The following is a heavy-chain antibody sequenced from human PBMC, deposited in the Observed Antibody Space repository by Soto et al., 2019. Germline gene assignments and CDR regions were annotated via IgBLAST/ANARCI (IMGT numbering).Heavy chain of an antibody. J-gene: IGHJ4*02. CDR3: ARSRSHSSGRGGPYYFDY. CDR1: GGSMSSPNFY. V-gene: IGHV4-31*03. CDR2: IYYNGTT. D-gene: IGHD6-19*01. Sequence: SQTLSLTCTVSGGSMSSPNFYWSWIRQHPGKGLEWIGHIYYNGTTYYNPSLKSRVTISVDTSKNQFSLKLSSVTAADTAVYYCARSRSHSSGRGGPYYFDYWGQGTLVTVSS.